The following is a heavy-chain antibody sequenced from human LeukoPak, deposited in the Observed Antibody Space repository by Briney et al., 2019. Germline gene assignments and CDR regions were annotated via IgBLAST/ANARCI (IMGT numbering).Heavy chain of an antibody. J-gene: IGHJ4*02. D-gene: IGHD6-19*01. Sequence: ASVKVSCKVSGYTFTDYYMHWVQQAPGQGLEWMGWINPNSGGTNYAQKFQGRVTMTRDTSISTAYMELSRLRSDDTAVYYCAKQWLTRGEFDYWGQGTLVTVSS. CDR3: AKQWLTRGEFDY. CDR2: INPNSGGT. CDR1: GYTFTDYY. V-gene: IGHV1-2*02.